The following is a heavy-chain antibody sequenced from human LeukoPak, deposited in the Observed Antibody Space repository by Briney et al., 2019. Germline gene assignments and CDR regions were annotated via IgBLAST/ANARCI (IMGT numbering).Heavy chain of an antibody. Sequence: GGSLRLSCAASGFTFSSYSMNWVRQAPGKGLEWVSYISSSSSTIYYADSVKGRFTISRDNSKNTLYLQMNGLRAEDTAVYYCANGGLVETAYYYMDVWGKGTTVTVSS. D-gene: IGHD2-2*01. CDR2: ISSSSSTI. J-gene: IGHJ6*03. V-gene: IGHV3-48*01. CDR1: GFTFSSYS. CDR3: ANGGLVETAYYYMDV.